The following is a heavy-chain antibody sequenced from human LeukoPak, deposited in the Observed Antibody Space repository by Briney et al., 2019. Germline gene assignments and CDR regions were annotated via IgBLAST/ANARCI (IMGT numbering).Heavy chain of an antibody. CDR2: IYCSGST. Sequence: SETLTLTCTVSGGSMSGYCRSWIRQAPGKGLEWIGYIYCSGSTNYNPSVKTRDTISIDSSKNEFSLKQMHVHAPDTAAYSCARSISCSWYGDFQHWGQGTLVTVSS. CDR1: GGSMSGYC. CDR3: ARSISCSWYGDFQH. D-gene: IGHD6-13*01. J-gene: IGHJ1*01. V-gene: IGHV4-59*01.